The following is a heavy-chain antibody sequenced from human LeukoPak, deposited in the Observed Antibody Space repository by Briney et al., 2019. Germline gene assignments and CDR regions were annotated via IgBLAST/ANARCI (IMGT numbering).Heavy chain of an antibody. CDR1: GFTFSSYG. V-gene: IGHV3-23*01. D-gene: IGHD5-12*01. CDR2: ISGSADNT. Sequence: HSGGSLRLSCVVSGFTFSSYGMSWVRQAPGKGLEWVSSISGSADNTYYADSVKGRFTISRDNSKNTLYLQINSLRAEDTAVYYCAKGGGYEVLYDYWGQGTLVTVSS. J-gene: IGHJ4*02. CDR3: AKGGGYEVLYDY.